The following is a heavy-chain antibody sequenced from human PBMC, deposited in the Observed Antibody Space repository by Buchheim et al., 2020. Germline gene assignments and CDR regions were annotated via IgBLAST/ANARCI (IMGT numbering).Heavy chain of an antibody. CDR1: GFTFSSYS. Sequence: EVQLVESGGGLVKPGGSLRLSCAASGFTFSSYSMNWVRQAPGKGLEWVSSISSSSSYIYYADSVKGRFTISRDNAKNSLYLQMNSLRAEDTAVYYCARDLGYYDSSGYYMFDYWGQGTL. V-gene: IGHV3-21*01. CDR2: ISSSSSYI. J-gene: IGHJ4*02. CDR3: ARDLGYYDSSGYYMFDY. D-gene: IGHD3-22*01.